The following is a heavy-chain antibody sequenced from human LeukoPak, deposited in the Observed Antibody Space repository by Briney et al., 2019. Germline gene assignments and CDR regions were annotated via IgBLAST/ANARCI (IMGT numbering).Heavy chain of an antibody. CDR3: ARGLGHLLGYCSSTSCYTNWFDP. CDR2: IIPIFGTA. D-gene: IGHD2-2*02. CDR1: GGTFSSYA. Sequence: ASVKVSCKASGGTFSSYAISWVRQAPGQGLEWMGGIIPIFGTANYAQKFQGRVTITTDESTSTAYMELSSLRSEDTAVYYCARGLGHLLGYCSSTSCYTNWFDPWGQGTLVTVSS. J-gene: IGHJ5*02. V-gene: IGHV1-69*05.